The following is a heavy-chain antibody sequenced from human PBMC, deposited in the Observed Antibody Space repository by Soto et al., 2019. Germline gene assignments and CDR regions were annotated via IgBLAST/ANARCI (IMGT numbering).Heavy chain of an antibody. CDR1: GFTFSNFN. CDR3: AKDPTSYSGSPTAFDY. J-gene: IGHJ4*02. CDR2: ISGSGGST. D-gene: IGHD1-26*01. Sequence: GGSLRLSCTASGFTFSNFNINWVRQAPGKGLEWVSAISGSGGSTYYADSVKGRFTISRDNSKNTLYLQMNSLRAEDTAVYYCAKDPTSYSGSPTAFDYWGQGTLVTVSS. V-gene: IGHV3-23*01.